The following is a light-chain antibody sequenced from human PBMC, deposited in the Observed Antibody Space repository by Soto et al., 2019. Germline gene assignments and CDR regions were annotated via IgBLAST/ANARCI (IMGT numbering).Light chain of an antibody. CDR1: SSDVGGYNY. Sequence: QSALTQPASASGSPGQSITISCTGTSSDVGGYNYVSWYQQRPGKATKLMIYDLSNRPSGVSNRFSGCKSGNTASLTISGLQAEDEADYYCSSYTSSSSYVFGTGTKVTVL. J-gene: IGLJ1*01. CDR3: SSYTSSSSYV. V-gene: IGLV2-14*01. CDR2: DLS.